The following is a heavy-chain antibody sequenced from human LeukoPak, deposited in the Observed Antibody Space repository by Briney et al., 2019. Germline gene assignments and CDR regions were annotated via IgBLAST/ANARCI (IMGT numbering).Heavy chain of an antibody. CDR3: ARDGGYCSGGSCYILAFSYYMDV. Sequence: NPGGSLRLSCAASGFTFSSYGMHWVRQAPGKGLEWVAFIRYDGSNKYYADSVKGRFTISRDNSKNTLYLQMNSLRAEDTAVYYCARDGGYCSGGSCYILAFSYYMDVWGKGTTVTVSS. V-gene: IGHV3-30*02. J-gene: IGHJ6*03. CDR1: GFTFSSYG. D-gene: IGHD2-15*01. CDR2: IRYDGSNK.